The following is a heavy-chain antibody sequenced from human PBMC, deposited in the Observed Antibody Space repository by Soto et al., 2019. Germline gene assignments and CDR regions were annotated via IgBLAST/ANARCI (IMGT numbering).Heavy chain of an antibody. D-gene: IGHD2-2*01. Sequence: QVQLVQSGAEVKKPGSSVKVSCKASGGTFSSYAISWVRQAPGQGLEWMGGIIPIFGTANYAQKFQGRVTITADKSTSTAYMELSSLRSEDTAVYYCAKGPCSSTGCYRAGMDVWGQGTTVTVSS. J-gene: IGHJ6*02. CDR2: IIPIFGTA. V-gene: IGHV1-69*06. CDR1: GGTFSSYA. CDR3: AKGPCSSTGCYRAGMDV.